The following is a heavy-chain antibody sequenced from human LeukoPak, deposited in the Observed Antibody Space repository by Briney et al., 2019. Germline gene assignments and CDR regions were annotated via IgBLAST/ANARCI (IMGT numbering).Heavy chain of an antibody. CDR3: AKRGVLLWFGESPDAFDI. CDR1: GGSISSYY. J-gene: IGHJ3*02. CDR2: IYYSGST. Sequence: SETLSLTCTVSGGSISSYYWSWIRQPPGKGLEWIGYIYYSGSTNYNPSLKSRVTISVDTSKNQFSLKLSSVTAADTAVYYCAKRGVLLWFGESPDAFDIWGQGTMVTVSS. V-gene: IGHV4-59*08. D-gene: IGHD3-10*01.